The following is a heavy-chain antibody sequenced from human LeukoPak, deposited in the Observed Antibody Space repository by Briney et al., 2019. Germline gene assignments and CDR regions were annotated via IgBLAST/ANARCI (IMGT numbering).Heavy chain of an antibody. Sequence: SETLSLTCTVSGGSISSYYWSWIRQPPGKGLEWIGYIYYSGSTNYNPSLKSRVTISVDTSKNQFSLKLSSVTAADTAVYYCARDTNSYGYNWFDPWGQGTLVTASS. V-gene: IGHV4-59*01. D-gene: IGHD5-18*01. CDR1: GGSISSYY. CDR2: IYYSGST. J-gene: IGHJ5*02. CDR3: ARDTNSYGYNWFDP.